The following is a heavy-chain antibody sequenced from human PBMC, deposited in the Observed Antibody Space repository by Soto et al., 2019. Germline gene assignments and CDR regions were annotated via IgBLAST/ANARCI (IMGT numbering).Heavy chain of an antibody. CDR3: ARLQYTVVTPIDM. Sequence: SETLSLTCSVSDDFIINYYWTWIWQFPGKRLEWIAHIHNSGNTNSNPSLKSRVTISMDTSKNQISLRLTSVTAADTAMYYCARLQYTVVTPIDMWGQGTMVTVSS. CDR1: DDFIINYY. V-gene: IGHV4-59*01. J-gene: IGHJ3*02. CDR2: IHNSGNT. D-gene: IGHD2-21*02.